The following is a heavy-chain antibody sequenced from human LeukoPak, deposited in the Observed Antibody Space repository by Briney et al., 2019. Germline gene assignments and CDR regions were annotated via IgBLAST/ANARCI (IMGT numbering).Heavy chain of an antibody. CDR2: INPSGSST. Sequence: ASVKVSCKASGYSFTSHYMHWVRQAPGQGLEWMRLINPSGSSTLYAQKFQGRVTMTRDMSTTTDYMELSSLRSEDTAVYYCARDLIAAAGNWFDPWGQGTLVTVSS. CDR1: GYSFTSHY. J-gene: IGHJ5*02. D-gene: IGHD6-13*01. CDR3: ARDLIAAAGNWFDP. V-gene: IGHV1-46*01.